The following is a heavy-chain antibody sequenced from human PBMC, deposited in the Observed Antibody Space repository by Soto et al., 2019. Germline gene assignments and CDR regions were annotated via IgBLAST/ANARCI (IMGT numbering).Heavy chain of an antibody. V-gene: IGHV1-69*06. D-gene: IGHD3-9*01. CDR1: GGTFSSYA. Sequence: GASVKVSCKASGGTFSSYAISWVRQAPGQGLEWMGGIIPIFGTANYAQKFQGRVTITADKSTSTAYMELSSLRSEDTAVYYCATGYYEGWSDPWGQGTLVTVSS. CDR2: IIPIFGTA. J-gene: IGHJ5*02. CDR3: ATGYYEGWSDP.